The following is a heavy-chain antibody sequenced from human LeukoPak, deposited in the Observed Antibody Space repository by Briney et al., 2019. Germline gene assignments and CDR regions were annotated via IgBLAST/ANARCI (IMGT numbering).Heavy chain of an antibody. CDR2: INPNSGGT. D-gene: IGHD3-10*01. V-gene: IGHV1-2*02. Sequence: GASVKVSCKASGYTFTSYYMHWVRQAPGQGLEWMGWINPNSGGTNYAQKFQGRVTMTRDTSISTAYMELSRLRSDDTAVYYCASLETRSYYGSGSSGPAIDYWGQGTLVTVSS. CDR3: ASLETRSYYGSGSSGPAIDY. CDR1: GYTFTSYY. J-gene: IGHJ4*02.